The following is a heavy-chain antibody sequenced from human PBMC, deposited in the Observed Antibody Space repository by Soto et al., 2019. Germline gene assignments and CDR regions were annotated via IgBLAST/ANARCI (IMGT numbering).Heavy chain of an antibody. D-gene: IGHD3-10*01. V-gene: IGHV4-34*01. Sequence: KLRETLSLTCAVYGGSFSGYYWSWIRQPPGKGLEWIGEINHSGSTNYNPSLKSRVTISVDTSKNQFSLKLSSVTAADTAVYFCARGADRGYYYYDMDVWGQGTTVTAP. J-gene: IGHJ6*02. CDR1: GGSFSGYY. CDR3: ARGADRGYYYYDMDV. CDR2: INHSGST.